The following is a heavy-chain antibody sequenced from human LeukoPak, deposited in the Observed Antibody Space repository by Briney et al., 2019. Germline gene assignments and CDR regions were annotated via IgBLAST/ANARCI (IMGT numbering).Heavy chain of an antibody. CDR1: GYTLTELS. J-gene: IGHJ4*02. D-gene: IGHD3-22*01. CDR2: FDPEDGET. CDR3: ATGPQDYDSSGYYYFDY. Sequence: ASVKVSCKVSGYTLTELSMHWVRQAPGKGLEWMGGFDPEDGETIYAQEFQGRVTMTEDTSTDTAYMELSSLRSEDTAVYYCATGPQDYDSSGYYYFDYWGQGTLVTVSS. V-gene: IGHV1-24*01.